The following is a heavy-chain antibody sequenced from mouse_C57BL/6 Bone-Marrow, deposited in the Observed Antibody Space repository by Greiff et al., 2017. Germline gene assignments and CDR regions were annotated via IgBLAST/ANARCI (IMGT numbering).Heavy chain of an antibody. D-gene: IGHD1-1*01. CDR2: ISDGGSYT. CDR1: GFTFSSYA. Sequence: EVLLVESGGGLVKPGGSLKLSCAASGFTFSSYAMSWVRQTPEKRLEWVATISDGGSYTYYPDNVKGRFTISIDNAKNNLYLQMSHLKSEDTAMYYCAREDYDSSQFAYWGQGTLVTVSA. V-gene: IGHV5-4*01. CDR3: AREDYDSSQFAY. J-gene: IGHJ3*01.